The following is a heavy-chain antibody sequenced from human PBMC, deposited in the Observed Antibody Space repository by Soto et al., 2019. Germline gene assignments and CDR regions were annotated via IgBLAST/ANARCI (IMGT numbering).Heavy chain of an antibody. CDR1: GFTFSSYS. CDR3: AGEGGITMGRGVNSDFYYMGV. CDR2: ISSSSSYI. J-gene: IGHJ6*03. Sequence: GGSLRLSCAASGFTFSSYSMNWVRQAPGKGLEWVSSISSSSSYIYYADSVKGRFTISRDNAKNSLYLQMNSLRAEDKAGYYCAGEGGITMGRGVNSDFYYMGVWGKGTTVTVSS. D-gene: IGHD3-10*01. V-gene: IGHV3-21*01.